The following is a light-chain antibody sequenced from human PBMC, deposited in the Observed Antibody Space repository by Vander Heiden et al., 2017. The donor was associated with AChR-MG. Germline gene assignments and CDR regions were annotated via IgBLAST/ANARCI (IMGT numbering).Light chain of an antibody. CDR3: QVWDSRTNHWV. CDR1: NIAAKG. Sequence: SYTLTQPSSVSVASGKTAGIACEGGNIAAKGVYWFQQRPGQAPILVISYDSERPSGIPERFSGSNSGNSAILTISRVEAGDEADYYCQVWDSRTNHWVFGGGTKLTVL. V-gene: IGLV3-21*04. CDR2: YDS. J-gene: IGLJ3*02.